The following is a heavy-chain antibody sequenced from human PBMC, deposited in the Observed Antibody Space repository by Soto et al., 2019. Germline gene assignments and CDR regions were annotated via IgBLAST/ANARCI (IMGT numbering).Heavy chain of an antibody. CDR2: IYYSGST. CDR1: DGSISSYY. CDR3: ARHVIEMAPFGY. J-gene: IGHJ4*02. V-gene: IGHV4-59*08. Sequence: SSETLSLTCTVSDGSISSYYWSWIRQPPGKGLEWIGYIYYSGSTNYNPSLKSRVTISVDTSKNQFSLKLSSVTAADTAVYYCARHVIEMAPFGYWGQGTLVTVSS.